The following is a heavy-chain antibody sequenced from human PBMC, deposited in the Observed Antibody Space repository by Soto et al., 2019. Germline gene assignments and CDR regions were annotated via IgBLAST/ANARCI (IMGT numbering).Heavy chain of an antibody. CDR2: ISYDGSNK. Sequence: GGSLRLSCTASGFTFSSYGMHWVRQAPGKGLEWVAVISYDGSNKYYADSVKGRFTISRDNSKNTLYLQMNSLRAEDTAVYYCAKDLGLGDQPDYWGQGTLVTVSS. CDR1: GFTFSSYG. J-gene: IGHJ4*02. CDR3: AKDLGLGDQPDY. D-gene: IGHD3-16*01. V-gene: IGHV3-30*18.